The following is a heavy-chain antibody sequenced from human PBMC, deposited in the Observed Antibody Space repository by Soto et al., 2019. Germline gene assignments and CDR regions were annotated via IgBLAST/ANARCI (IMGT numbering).Heavy chain of an antibody. D-gene: IGHD6-13*01. Sequence: GGSLRLSCAAAGFSVSTSHISWVRQAPGKGLEWVSVIYSGGSTYYADSVKGRFTISRDNSKNTLYLQMNSLRAEDTAVYYCAKDVTYSRKGGPPSTDYWGQGTLVTVSS. V-gene: IGHV3-66*02. J-gene: IGHJ4*02. CDR2: IYSGGST. CDR1: GFSVSTSH. CDR3: AKDVTYSRKGGPPSTDY.